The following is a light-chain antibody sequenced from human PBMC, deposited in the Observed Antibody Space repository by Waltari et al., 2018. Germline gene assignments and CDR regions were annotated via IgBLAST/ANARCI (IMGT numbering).Light chain of an antibody. CDR3: STYTTSSALL. V-gene: IGLV2-14*03. CDR2: DVS. Sequence: QSALTQPASVSGSPGQSITIPCPGTSSDVGGYSFFSWYQQHPGKAPKLMIYDVSKRPSGISNRFSGSKSGNTASLTISGLQTEDEADYFCSTYTTSSALLFGGGTRLTVL. CDR1: SSDVGGYSF. J-gene: IGLJ3*02.